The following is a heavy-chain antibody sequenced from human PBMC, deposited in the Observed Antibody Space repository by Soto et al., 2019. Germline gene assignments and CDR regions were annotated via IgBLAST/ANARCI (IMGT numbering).Heavy chain of an antibody. CDR2: VSKSGLDT. J-gene: IGHJ5*02. Sequence: PWGSLRLSCVASWVTFRSHAMRWILQAPGKGLEWVSGVSKSGLDTNYADSVKGRFTISRDNSKNTLYLQMNSLRAEDTAVYYCATHPRGSGWIIYNWFDPWGQGTLVTVPS. CDR3: ATHPRGSGWIIYNWFDP. CDR1: WVTFRSHA. D-gene: IGHD6-19*01. V-gene: IGHV3-23*01.